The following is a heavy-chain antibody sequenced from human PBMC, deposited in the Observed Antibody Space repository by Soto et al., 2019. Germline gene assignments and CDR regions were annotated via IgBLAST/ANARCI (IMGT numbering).Heavy chain of an antibody. CDR1: GYTFTSYG. CDR2: ISAHYGNT. V-gene: IGHV1-18*01. D-gene: IGHD1-1*01. CDR3: ARGRYGDY. J-gene: IGHJ4*02. Sequence: QVHLVQSGAEVKKPGASVKVSCKGSGYTFTSYGITWVRQAPGQGLEWLGWISAHYGNTNYAQKLQGRVTVTRDTSTSTAYMELRRLRSDDTAVYYCARGRYGDYWGQGDLVTVSS.